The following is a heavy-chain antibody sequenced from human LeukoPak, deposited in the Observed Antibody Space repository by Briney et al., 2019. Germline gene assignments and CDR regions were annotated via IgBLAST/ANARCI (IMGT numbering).Heavy chain of an antibody. CDR3: AEELRGWYNLEIPEYFQH. J-gene: IGHJ1*01. CDR2: ISGSGGST. V-gene: IGHV3-23*01. D-gene: IGHD6-19*01. CDR1: GFTFSSYA. Sequence: GGSLRLSCAASGFTFSSYAMSWVRQAPGKGLEWVSAISGSGGSTYYADSVKGRFTISRDNSKNTLYLQMNSLRAEDTAVYYCAEELRGWYNLEIPEYFQHWGQGTLVTVSS.